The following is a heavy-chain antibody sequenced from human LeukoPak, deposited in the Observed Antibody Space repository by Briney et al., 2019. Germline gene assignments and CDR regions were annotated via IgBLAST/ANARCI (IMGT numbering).Heavy chain of an antibody. CDR3: ARDLVEMATIFDY. CDR1: GYTFTGYY. D-gene: IGHD5-24*01. CDR2: INPNSGGT. J-gene: IGHJ4*02. V-gene: IGHV1-2*02. Sequence: AASVKVSCKASGYTFTGYYMHWVRQAPGQGLEWRGWINPNSGGTNYAQKFQGRVTMTRDTSISTAYMELSRLRSDDTAVYYCARDLVEMATIFDYWGQGTLVTVSS.